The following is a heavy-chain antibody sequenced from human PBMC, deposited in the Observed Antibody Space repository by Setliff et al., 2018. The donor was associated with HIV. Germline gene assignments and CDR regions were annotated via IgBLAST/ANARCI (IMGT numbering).Heavy chain of an antibody. CDR3: AGFGELLDYYYGMDV. D-gene: IGHD3-10*01. CDR1: GGSISSYY. CDR2: IYYSGST. J-gene: IGHJ6*02. Sequence: PSETLSLTCTVSGGSISSYYWSWIRQPPGKGLEWIGYIYYSGSTNYNPSLKSRVTISVDTSKNQFSLKLSSVIAADTAVYYCAGFGELLDYYYGMDVWGQGTTVTVS. V-gene: IGHV4-59*01.